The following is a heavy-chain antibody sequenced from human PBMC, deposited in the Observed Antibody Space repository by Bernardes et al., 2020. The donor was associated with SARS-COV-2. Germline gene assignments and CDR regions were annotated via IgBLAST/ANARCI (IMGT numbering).Heavy chain of an antibody. CDR2: INPSGGST. D-gene: IGHD3-9*01. Sequence: ASVKVSCKASGYTFTSYYMHWVRQAPGQGLEWMGIINPSGGSTSYAQKFQGRVTMTRDTSTSTVYMELSSLRSEDTAVYYCARDGAHSYDILTGYYRRLVYYGMDVWGQGTTVTVSS. J-gene: IGHJ6*02. V-gene: IGHV1-46*01. CDR3: ARDGAHSYDILTGYYRRLVYYGMDV. CDR1: GYTFTSYY.